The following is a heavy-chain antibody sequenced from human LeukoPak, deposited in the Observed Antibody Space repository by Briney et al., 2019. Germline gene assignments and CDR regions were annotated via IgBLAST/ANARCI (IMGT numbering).Heavy chain of an antibody. J-gene: IGHJ5*02. CDR2: INSDGSSI. CDR3: ARGNWFDP. CDR1: GFTFSGYW. D-gene: IGHD2/OR15-2a*01. Sequence: GGSLRLSCAASGFTFSGYWMQWVRQAPGKGLVWVSRINSDGSSISYADSVKGRFTISRDNAKNTLYLQMSSLRAEDTAMYYCARGNWFDPWGQGTLVTVPS. V-gene: IGHV3-74*01.